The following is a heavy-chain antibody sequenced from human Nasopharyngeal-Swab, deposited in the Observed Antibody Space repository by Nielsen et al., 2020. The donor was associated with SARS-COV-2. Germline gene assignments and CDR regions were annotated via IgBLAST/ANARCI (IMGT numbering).Heavy chain of an antibody. V-gene: IGHV1-18*01. Sequence: ASVKVSCKASGYTFTSYGISWVRQAPGQGLEWMGWISAYNGNTNYAQKLQGRVTMTTDTSTSTAYMELRSLRSDDTAAYYCARVSAPKYYYDSSGADAFDIWGQGTMVTVSS. CDR1: GYTFTSYG. CDR3: ARVSAPKYYYDSSGADAFDI. D-gene: IGHD3-22*01. J-gene: IGHJ3*02. CDR2: ISAYNGNT.